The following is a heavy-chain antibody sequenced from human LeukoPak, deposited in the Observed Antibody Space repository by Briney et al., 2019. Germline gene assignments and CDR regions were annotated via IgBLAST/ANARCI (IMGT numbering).Heavy chain of an antibody. V-gene: IGHV1-2*02. J-gene: IGHJ4*02. D-gene: IGHD6-19*01. CDR3: ARGSSGWYLDY. CDR1: GYIFTPYY. CDR2: INPNSGGT. Sequence: ASVKVSCKASGYIFTPYYMHWVRQAPGQGLEWMGWINPNSGGTNHAQNFQGRVTMTRDTSVSTAYMELSRLRSDDTAVYYCARGSSGWYLDYWGQGTLVTVSS.